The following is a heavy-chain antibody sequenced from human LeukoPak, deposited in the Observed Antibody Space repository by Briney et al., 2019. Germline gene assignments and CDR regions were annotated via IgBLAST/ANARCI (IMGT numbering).Heavy chain of an antibody. Sequence: GGSLRLSCAASGFTFSSYAMSWVREAPGKGLEWVSGISGSGDSTYYADSVKGRFTISRDNAKNSLYLQMNSLRAEDTAVYYCARDEFGGASFEPWGQGTLVTVSS. V-gene: IGHV3-23*01. J-gene: IGHJ5*02. CDR2: ISGSGDST. CDR1: GFTFSSYA. D-gene: IGHD3-16*01. CDR3: ARDEFGGASFEP.